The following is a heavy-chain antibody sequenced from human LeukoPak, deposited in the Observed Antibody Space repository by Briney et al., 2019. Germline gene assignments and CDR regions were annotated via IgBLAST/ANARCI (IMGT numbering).Heavy chain of an antibody. Sequence: GGSLRLSCAASGFTFSSYGMHWVRQAPGKGLEWVAVIWYDGSNKYYADSVKGRFTISRDNSKNTLYLQMNSLRAEDTAVYYCARGRWFGELFLTKIRFDPWGQGTLVTVSS. D-gene: IGHD3-10*01. J-gene: IGHJ5*02. CDR1: GFTFSSYG. CDR2: IWYDGSNK. V-gene: IGHV3-33*01. CDR3: ARGRWFGELFLTKIRFDP.